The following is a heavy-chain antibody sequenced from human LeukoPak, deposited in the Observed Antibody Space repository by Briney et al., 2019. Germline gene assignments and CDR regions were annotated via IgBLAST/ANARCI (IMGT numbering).Heavy chain of an antibody. V-gene: IGHV3-7*01. CDR3: AREVRQQLVKYYDY. J-gene: IGHJ4*02. CDR2: IKQDGSEK. Sequence: GGSLRLSCAASGFTFSSYWMSWVRQAPWKGLEWVANIKQDGSEKYYVDSVKGRSTISRDNAKNSLYLQMNSLRAEDTAVYYCAREVRQQLVKYYDYWGQGTLVTVSS. D-gene: IGHD6-13*01. CDR1: GFTFSSYW.